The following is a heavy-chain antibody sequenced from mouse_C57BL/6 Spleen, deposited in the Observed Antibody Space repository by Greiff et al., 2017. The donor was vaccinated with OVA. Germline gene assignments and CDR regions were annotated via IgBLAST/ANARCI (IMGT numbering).Heavy chain of an antibody. CDR1: GYSITSGYY. Sequence: DVKLVESGPGLVKPSQSLSLTCSVTGYSITSGYYWNWIRQLPGNKMEWMGYISYDGSNNYNPSLKNRCSITPYESKNQFFLKLNTVTTEDTATSYCARDRWDSYYFDYWGQGTTLTVSS. CDR3: ARDRWDSYYFDY. J-gene: IGHJ2*01. D-gene: IGHD2-3*01. CDR2: ISYDGSN. V-gene: IGHV3-6*01.